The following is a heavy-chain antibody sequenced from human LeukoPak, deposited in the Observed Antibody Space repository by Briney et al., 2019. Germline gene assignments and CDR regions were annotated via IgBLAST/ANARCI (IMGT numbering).Heavy chain of an antibody. CDR2: IYSDGST. D-gene: IGHD3-10*01. CDR1: GFTVSSYC. V-gene: IGHV3-66*01. Sequence: GGSLRLSCAASGFTVSSYCMSWVRQAPGKGLEWVSDIYSDGSTYYEDSVKRRLTISRDNDKNSLYLQMNSLRAEDTAVYYCARAQIGEYGSRSYAFDIWGQGTMVTVSS. CDR3: ARAQIGEYGSRSYAFDI. J-gene: IGHJ3*02.